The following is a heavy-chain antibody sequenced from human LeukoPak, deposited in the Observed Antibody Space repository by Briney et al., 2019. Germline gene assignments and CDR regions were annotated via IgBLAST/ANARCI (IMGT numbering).Heavy chain of an antibody. D-gene: IGHD6-13*01. CDR1: GFTFSSYA. V-gene: IGHV3-23*01. CDR2: ISGSGGST. CDR3: AKGLGRAAAGNFDY. J-gene: IGHJ4*02. Sequence: GGSLRLSCAASGFTFSSYAMSWVRQAPGKGLEWVSAISGSGGSTFYADSVKGRFTISRDNSRNTLYLQMNSLRAEDTAVYYCAKGLGRAAAGNFDYWGQGTLVTVSS.